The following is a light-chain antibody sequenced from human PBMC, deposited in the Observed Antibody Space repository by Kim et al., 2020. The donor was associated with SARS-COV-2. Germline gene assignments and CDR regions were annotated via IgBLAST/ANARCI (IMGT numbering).Light chain of an antibody. CDR1: KLGDKY. CDR3: QAWDSSTVV. J-gene: IGLJ3*02. Sequence: SYELTQPPSVSVSTGQTASINCAGDKLGDKYACWYQQKPGQSPVSVIYQDTKRPSGIPERFSGSNSGNTATLTISGTQAMDEADYYCQAWDSSTVVFGGG. CDR2: QDT. V-gene: IGLV3-1*01.